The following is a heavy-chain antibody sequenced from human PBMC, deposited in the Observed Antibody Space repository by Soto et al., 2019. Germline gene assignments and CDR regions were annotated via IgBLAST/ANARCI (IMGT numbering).Heavy chain of an antibody. CDR1: GFTFSSYW. D-gene: IGHD4-17*01. CDR3: ARVRAGRDYGPYYYYYMDV. J-gene: IGHJ6*03. V-gene: IGHV3-7*01. CDR2: IKQDGSEK. Sequence: GGSLRLSCAASGFTFSSYWMSWVRQAPGKGLEWVANIKQDGSEKYYVDSVKGRFTISRDNAKNSLYLQMNSLRAEDTAVYYCARVRAGRDYGPYYYYYMDVWGKGTTVTVSS.